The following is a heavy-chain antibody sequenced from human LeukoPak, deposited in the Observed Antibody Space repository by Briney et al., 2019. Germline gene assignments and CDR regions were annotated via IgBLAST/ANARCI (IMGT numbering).Heavy chain of an antibody. D-gene: IGHD3-22*01. CDR3: ARDPHARDSSGYYG. CDR1: GFTFSSYA. CDR2: ISSSSSYI. Sequence: PGGSLRLSCAASGFTFSSYAMSWVRQAPGKGLEWVSSISSSSSYIYYADSVKGRFTISRDNAKNSLYLQMNSLRAEDTAVYYCARDPHARDSSGYYGWGQGTLVTVSS. V-gene: IGHV3-21*01. J-gene: IGHJ4*02.